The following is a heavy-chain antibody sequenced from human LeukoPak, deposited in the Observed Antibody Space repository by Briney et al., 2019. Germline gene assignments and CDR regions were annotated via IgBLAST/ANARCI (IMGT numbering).Heavy chain of an antibody. V-gene: IGHV3-7*05. Sequence: GGSLRLSCAASGITFNTYWLSWVRQAPGKGLEWLATINQDGGEKYYVDSVKGRFTNSRDNAKNSLFLQMNSLRAGDTAVYYCTTFYTRLTDYWGQGTLVTVSS. CDR1: GITFNTYW. J-gene: IGHJ4*02. CDR3: TTFYTRLTDY. CDR2: INQDGGEK. D-gene: IGHD2/OR15-2a*01.